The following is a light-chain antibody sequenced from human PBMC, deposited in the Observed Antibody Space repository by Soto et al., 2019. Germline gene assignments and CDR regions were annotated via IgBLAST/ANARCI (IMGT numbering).Light chain of an antibody. CDR2: GAS. J-gene: IGKJ1*01. Sequence: EIVMTQSPATLSVSPGERATLSCRASQSVSSNLAWYQQKPGQAPRLLIYGASTRATGIPARFSGSGSGTDFTLTISSLQSEDFAVYYCQQYNNWPWTFGQRTKVDI. CDR3: QQYNNWPWT. V-gene: IGKV3-15*01. CDR1: QSVSSN.